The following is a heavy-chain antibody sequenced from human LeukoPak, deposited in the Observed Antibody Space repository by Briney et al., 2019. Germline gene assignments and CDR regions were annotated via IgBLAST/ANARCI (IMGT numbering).Heavy chain of an antibody. D-gene: IGHD3-3*01. V-gene: IGHV1-46*03. CDR1: GYTFTSYY. Sequence: ASVKVSCKASGYTFTSYYMHWVRQAPGQGLEWMGIINPSGGSTSYAQKFQGRVTMTRDTSTSTVYMELSSLRSEDTAVYYCARAQDTYYDFWSGYYFLDYWGQGTLVTVSS. CDR2: INPSGGST. J-gene: IGHJ4*02. CDR3: ARAQDTYYDFWSGYYFLDY.